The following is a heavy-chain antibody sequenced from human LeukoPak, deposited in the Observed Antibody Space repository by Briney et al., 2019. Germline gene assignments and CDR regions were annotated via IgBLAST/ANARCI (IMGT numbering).Heavy chain of an antibody. CDR3: ARDGGMIRFGGQDV. CDR2: MNRDGSGK. D-gene: IGHD3-16*01. Sequence: ETLSLTCAVYGGSFRGYYWSWIRQSPGKGLEWVANMNRDGSGKNYVDSIKGRFTISRDNAANSLYLQMNSLRVEDTAVYYCARDGGMIRFGGQDVWGQGTTVIVS. J-gene: IGHJ6*02. V-gene: IGHV3-7*01. CDR1: GGSFRGYY.